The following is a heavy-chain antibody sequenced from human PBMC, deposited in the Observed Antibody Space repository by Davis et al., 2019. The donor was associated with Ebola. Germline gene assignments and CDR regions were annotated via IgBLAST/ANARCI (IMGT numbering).Heavy chain of an antibody. J-gene: IGHJ5*02. V-gene: IGHV4-59*01. CDR3: GRGRHNWNTLDL. Sequence: PSETLSLTCTVSGDSMNNYFWSWLRQTPGREPEWLGYFSYTGTTRYKPSLTSRPPVSGDMSKKQFSLRLTSVTAADTAVYYCGRGRHNWNTLDLWGPGTLVTV. CDR2: FSYTGTT. D-gene: IGHD1/OR15-1a*01. CDR1: GDSMNNYF.